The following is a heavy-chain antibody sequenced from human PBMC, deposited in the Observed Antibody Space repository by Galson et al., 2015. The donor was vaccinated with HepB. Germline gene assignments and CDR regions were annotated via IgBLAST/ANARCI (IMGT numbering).Heavy chain of an antibody. J-gene: IGHJ4*02. CDR1: GFTFGSYS. CDR3: AKDTGYGDYRMNFED. V-gene: IGHV3-30-3*01. D-gene: IGHD4-17*01. CDR2: VSADGSKK. Sequence: SLRLSCAASGFTFGSYSLHWVRQAPGKGLEWVAVVSADGSKKFYTDSVKGRFSISRDNSRDTVYLQMNSLRVEDTALYYCAKDTGYGDYRMNFEDWGQGTPVTVSS.